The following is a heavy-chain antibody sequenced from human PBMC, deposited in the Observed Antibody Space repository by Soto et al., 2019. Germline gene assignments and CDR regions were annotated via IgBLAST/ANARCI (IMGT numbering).Heavy chain of an antibody. CDR2: ISYDGSNK. Sequence: GGSQRLSCAASGLNFSSYCMHWVRQDPGKGLEWVAVISYDGSNKYYADSVKGRFTISRDNSKNTLYLQMNSLRAEDTAVYYCARPSSSSWTRNNPYYYYGMDVWGQGTTVTVSS. CDR1: GLNFSSYC. J-gene: IGHJ6*02. D-gene: IGHD6-13*01. CDR3: ARPSSSSWTRNNPYYYYGMDV. V-gene: IGHV3-30*03.